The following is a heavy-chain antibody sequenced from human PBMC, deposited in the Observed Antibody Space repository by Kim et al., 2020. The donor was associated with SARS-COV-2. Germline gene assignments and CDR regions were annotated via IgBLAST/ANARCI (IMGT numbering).Heavy chain of an antibody. CDR1: GFTFSSYA. Sequence: GGSLRLSCAASGFTFSSYAMSWVRQAPGKGLEWVSAISGSGGSTYYADSVKGRFTISRDNSKNTLYLQMNSLRAEDTAVYYCANNKGYQLLRPDEYFQHWGQGTLVTVSS. J-gene: IGHJ1*01. V-gene: IGHV3-23*01. D-gene: IGHD2-2*01. CDR2: ISGSGGST. CDR3: ANNKGYQLLRPDEYFQH.